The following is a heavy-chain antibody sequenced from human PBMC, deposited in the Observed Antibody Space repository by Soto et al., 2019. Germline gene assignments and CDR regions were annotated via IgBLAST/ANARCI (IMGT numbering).Heavy chain of an antibody. D-gene: IGHD3-22*01. CDR3: ARDLSRYYDSSGYYYGIDY. CDR1: GGTFSSYA. Sequence: ASVKVSCKASGGTFSSYAISWVRQAPGQGLEWMGGIIPIFGTANYAQKFQGRVTITADESTSTAYMELSSLRSEDTAVYYCARDLSRYYDSSGYYYGIDYWG. V-gene: IGHV1-69*13. J-gene: IGHJ4*01. CDR2: IIPIFGTA.